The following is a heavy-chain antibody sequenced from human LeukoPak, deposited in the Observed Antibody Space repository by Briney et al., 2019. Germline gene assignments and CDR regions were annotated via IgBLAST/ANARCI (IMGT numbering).Heavy chain of an antibody. V-gene: IGHV3-23*01. CDR2: ISGSGDST. CDR3: AKERSSGWPFDF. J-gene: IGHJ4*02. D-gene: IGHD6-19*01. Sequence: PGGSLRLSCTASGFTFSSYSMSWVRQAPGKGLEWVSGISGSGDSTYYANSVKGRYTISRDNSKNTLYLQMNSLRVEDTAVYYCAKERSSGWPFDFWGQGTLVTVSS. CDR1: GFTFSSYS.